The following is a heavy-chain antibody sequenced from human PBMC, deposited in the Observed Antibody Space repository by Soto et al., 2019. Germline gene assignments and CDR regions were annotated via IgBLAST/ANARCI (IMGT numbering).Heavy chain of an antibody. J-gene: IGHJ4*02. CDR1: GFPFRSYA. V-gene: IGHV3-9*01. CDR3: GKAYCGADCYSDY. CDR2: IRWNRGGI. D-gene: IGHD2-21*02. Sequence: GGSLRLSCAASGFPFRSYAMGWVRQAPGKGPEWVAGIRWNRGGIHYAGSVKGRFTISRDNAKNSLYLQMNSHRSEHTALYYCGKAYCGADCYSDYWAQGTLVTVS.